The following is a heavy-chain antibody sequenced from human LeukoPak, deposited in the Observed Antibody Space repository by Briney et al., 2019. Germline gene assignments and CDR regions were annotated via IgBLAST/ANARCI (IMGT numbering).Heavy chain of an antibody. CDR3: GRREDGYKFDY. V-gene: IGHV5-51*01. J-gene: IGHJ4*02. D-gene: IGHD5-24*01. CDR2: IYPGDSDT. CDR1: GYSFTTYW. Sequence: GESLKISCKGSGYSFTTYWIGWVRQMPGKGLEWMGIIYPGDSDTRYSPSFQGQVTISADKSISTAYLQWSSLKVSDTAMYYCGRREDGYKFDYWGQGTLVTVSS.